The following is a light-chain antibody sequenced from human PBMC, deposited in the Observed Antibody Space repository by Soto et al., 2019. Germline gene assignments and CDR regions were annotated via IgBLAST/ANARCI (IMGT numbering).Light chain of an antibody. Sequence: QSALTQPASVSGSPGQSITISCIGTSSDISAYNSVSWYQQHPGKAPKLIIYEVSSRPSGVSNLFSGSKSGNAASLTISGLQTEDEAAYYCSSYTTPSTLVFGGGTKLTVL. CDR2: EVS. J-gene: IGLJ2*01. CDR3: SSYTTPSTLV. CDR1: SSDISAYNS. V-gene: IGLV2-14*01.